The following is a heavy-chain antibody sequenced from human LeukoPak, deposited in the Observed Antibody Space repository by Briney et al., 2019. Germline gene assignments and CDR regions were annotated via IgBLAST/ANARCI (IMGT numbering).Heavy chain of an antibody. Sequence: PSETLSLTCAVYGGSFSGYYWSWIRQPPGKGLEWIGEINHSGSTNYNPSLKSRVTISVDTSKNQFSLKLSSVTAADTAVYYCARERTTGTTRKGNYFDYWGQGTLVTVSS. CDR2: INHSGST. D-gene: IGHD1-1*01. CDR3: ARERTTGTTRKGNYFDY. CDR1: GGSFSGYY. J-gene: IGHJ4*02. V-gene: IGHV4-34*01.